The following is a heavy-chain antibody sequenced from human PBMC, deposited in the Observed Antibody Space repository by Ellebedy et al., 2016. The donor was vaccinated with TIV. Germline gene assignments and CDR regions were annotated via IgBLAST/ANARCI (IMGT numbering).Heavy chain of an antibody. V-gene: IGHV5-51*01. Sequence: ASVKVSCKGSGYSFTSYWIGWVRQMPGKGLEWMGIIYPGDSDTRYSPSFQGQVTISADKSISTAYLQWSSLKASDTAMYYCARPVGAIGGYFDYWGQGTLVTVSS. D-gene: IGHD1-26*01. CDR3: ARPVGAIGGYFDY. CDR1: GYSFTSYW. J-gene: IGHJ4*02. CDR2: IYPGDSDT.